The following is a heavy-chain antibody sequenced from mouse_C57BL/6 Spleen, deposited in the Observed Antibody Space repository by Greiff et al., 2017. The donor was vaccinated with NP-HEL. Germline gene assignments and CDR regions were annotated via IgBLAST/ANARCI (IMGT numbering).Heavy chain of an antibody. CDR1: GYTFTGYW. CDR2: ILPGSGST. J-gene: IGHJ1*03. V-gene: IGHV1-9*01. CDR3: ARPTVVATYHHWYFEV. D-gene: IGHD1-1*01. Sequence: VQLQQSGAELMKPGASVKLSCKSTGYTFTGYWIEWVKQRPGHGLEWIGEILPGSGSTNYNEKFKGKATFTADTSSNTAYMQLSSLTTEDSAIYYCARPTVVATYHHWYFEVWGTGTTVTVSS.